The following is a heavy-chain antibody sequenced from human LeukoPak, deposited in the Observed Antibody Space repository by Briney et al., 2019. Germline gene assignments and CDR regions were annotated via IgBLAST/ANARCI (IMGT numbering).Heavy chain of an antibody. Sequence: PGGSLRLSCAASGFTFSSYEMNWVRQAPGKGLEWVSYISSSGSTIYYADSVKGRFTISRDNAKNSLYLQMNSLRAEDTAVYYCASATMVRGVIIRSGYWGQGTLVTVSS. D-gene: IGHD3-10*01. CDR2: ISSSGSTI. V-gene: IGHV3-48*03. CDR1: GFTFSSYE. CDR3: ASATMVRGVIIRSGY. J-gene: IGHJ4*02.